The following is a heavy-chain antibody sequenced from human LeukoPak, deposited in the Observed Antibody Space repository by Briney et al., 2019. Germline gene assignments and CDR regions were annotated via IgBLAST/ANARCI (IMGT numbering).Heavy chain of an antibody. CDR2: IWYDGSNK. D-gene: IGHD3-10*01. J-gene: IGHJ4*02. CDR1: GFTFSSYG. V-gene: IGHV3-33*01. Sequence: PGGSLRLSCAASGFTFSSYGMHWVRQAPGKGLEWVAVIWYDGSNKYYVDSVKGRFTISRDNSKNTLYLQMNSLRAEDTGVYYWGRDREIIMVGGFYRYYFDYGGKETLATVPS. CDR3: GRDREIIMVGGFYRYYFDY.